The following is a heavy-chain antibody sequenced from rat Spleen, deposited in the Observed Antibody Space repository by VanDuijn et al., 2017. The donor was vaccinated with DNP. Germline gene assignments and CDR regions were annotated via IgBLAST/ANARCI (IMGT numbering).Heavy chain of an antibody. D-gene: IGHD1-7*01. J-gene: IGHJ2*01. CDR1: GYSITSNY. V-gene: IGHV3-1*01. Sequence: EVQLQESGSGLVKPSQSLSLTCSVTGYSITSNYWGWIRKFPGNKMEWIGHISYSGYTNYNPALKSRLSITRDTSKNHFFLHLNSVTTEDTATYYCARWTRYFDYWGQGVMVTVSS. CDR3: ARWTRYFDY. CDR2: ISYSGYT.